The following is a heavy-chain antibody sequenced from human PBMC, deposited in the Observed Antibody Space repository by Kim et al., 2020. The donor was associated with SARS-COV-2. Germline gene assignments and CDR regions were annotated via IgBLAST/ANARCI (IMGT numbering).Heavy chain of an antibody. J-gene: IGHJ4*02. V-gene: IGHV3-30*18. CDR2: ISYDGSNK. CDR3: AKDGYFDWLSSFDY. D-gene: IGHD3-9*01. CDR1: GFTFSSYG. Sequence: GGSLRLSCAASGFTFSSYGMHWVRQAPGKGLEWVAVISYDGSNKYYADSVKGRFTISRDNSKNTLYLQMNSLRAEDTAVYYCAKDGYFDWLSSFDYWGQGTLVTVSS.